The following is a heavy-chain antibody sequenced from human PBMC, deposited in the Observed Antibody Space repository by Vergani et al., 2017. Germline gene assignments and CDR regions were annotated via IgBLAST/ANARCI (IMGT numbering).Heavy chain of an antibody. V-gene: IGHV4-61*02. Sequence: QVQLQESGPRLVRPSQTLTLTCTVSGGSINSGAYYWSWIRQPAGKGLEWIGRVYTSGMTKYNHSLKSRVTILVDTSKSQISLKLNSVTAGDTAVYFCARELSYYYGSGSDDYNPYYYEGMDVWGPGTTVTVSS. J-gene: IGHJ6*02. D-gene: IGHD3-10*01. CDR1: GGSINSGAYY. CDR2: VYTSGMT. CDR3: ARELSYYYGSGSDDYNPYYYEGMDV.